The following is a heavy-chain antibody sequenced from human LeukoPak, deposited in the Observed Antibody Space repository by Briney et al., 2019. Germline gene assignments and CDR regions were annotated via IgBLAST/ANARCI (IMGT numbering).Heavy chain of an antibody. CDR1: GFTFSSYS. Sequence: GGSLRLSCAASGFTFSSYSMNWVRQAPGKGLEWVSSISSSSSYVYYADSVKGRFTISRVNAKNSLYLQMNSLRAEDTAVYYCARDLSPYYYGSGSYASLGYGMDDWGQGTTVTVSS. V-gene: IGHV3-21*01. CDR2: ISSSSSYV. CDR3: ARDLSPYYYGSGSYASLGYGMDD. J-gene: IGHJ6*02. D-gene: IGHD3-10*01.